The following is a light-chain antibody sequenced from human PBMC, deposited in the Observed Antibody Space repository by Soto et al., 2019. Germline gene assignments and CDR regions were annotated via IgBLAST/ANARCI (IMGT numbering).Light chain of an antibody. CDR1: QRISSW. CDR2: DAS. J-gene: IGKJ1*01. Sequence: DIQMTQSPSTLTACVGDRVTITCRASQRISSWLAWYQQKPGKAPKLLIYDASSVESGVPSRIRDSASGTDFTLTISSLQPEDFATYYCKQYSTYSRTFGQGTKADIK. CDR3: KQYSTYSRT. V-gene: IGKV1-5*01.